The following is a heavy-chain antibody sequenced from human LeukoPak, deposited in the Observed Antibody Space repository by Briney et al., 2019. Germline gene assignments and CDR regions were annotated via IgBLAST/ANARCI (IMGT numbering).Heavy chain of an antibody. Sequence: SETLSLTCAVSGYSISSGYYWGWIRQPPGKGLEWIGSIYHSGSTYYNPSLKSRVTISVDTSKNQFSLKLTSVTAADSAIFYCARLRLPLGSFDLWGQGTLVTVSS. CDR1: GYSISSGYY. CDR3: ARLRLPLGSFDL. V-gene: IGHV4-38-2*01. J-gene: IGHJ5*02. CDR2: IYHSGST. D-gene: IGHD6-25*01.